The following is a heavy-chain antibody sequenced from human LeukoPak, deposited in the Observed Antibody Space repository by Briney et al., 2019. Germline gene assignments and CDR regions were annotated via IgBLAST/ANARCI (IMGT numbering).Heavy chain of an antibody. J-gene: IGHJ4*02. D-gene: IGHD3-9*01. Sequence: PSETLSLTCTVSGGSISSTNWWNWVRQPPGRGLEWIANIYHSGSTTYNPSLKSRVTISLDKSKNHFSLKLSSATAADTAVYYCASARNYDILTGLDFWGQGTLVTVAS. CDR2: IYHSGST. V-gene: IGHV4-4*02. CDR3: ASARNYDILTGLDF. CDR1: GGSISSTNW.